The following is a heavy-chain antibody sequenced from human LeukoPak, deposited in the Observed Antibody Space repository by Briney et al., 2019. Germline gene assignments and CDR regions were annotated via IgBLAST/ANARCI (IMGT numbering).Heavy chain of an antibody. CDR2: INPSGGST. CDR1: GYTFTSYY. J-gene: IGHJ4*02. V-gene: IGHV1-46*01. Sequence: ASVKVSCKASGYTFTSYYMHWVRQAPGQGLEWMGIINPSGGSTSYAQKFQGRVTMTGDTSTSTVYMELSSLRSEDTAVYYCARVRGDSSGYYSAHFDYWGQGTLVTVSS. CDR3: ARVRGDSSGYYSAHFDY. D-gene: IGHD3-22*01.